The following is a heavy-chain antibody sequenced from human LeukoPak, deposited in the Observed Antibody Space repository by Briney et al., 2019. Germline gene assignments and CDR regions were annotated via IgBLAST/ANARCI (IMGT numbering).Heavy chain of an antibody. Sequence: PSETLSLTCTVSGGSINNYYWSWIRQPAGKGLEWIGRIYTSGSTNYNPSLKSRVTISLDTSKNQFSLKLSSVTAADTAVYYCANSIDFDYGDYYFDYWGQGALVTISS. CDR2: IYTSGST. CDR1: GGSINNYY. J-gene: IGHJ4*02. V-gene: IGHV4-4*07. CDR3: ANSIDFDYGDYYFDY. D-gene: IGHD4-17*01.